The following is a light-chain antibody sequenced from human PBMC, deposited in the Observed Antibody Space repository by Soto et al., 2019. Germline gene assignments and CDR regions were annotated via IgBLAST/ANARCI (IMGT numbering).Light chain of an antibody. J-gene: IGKJ3*01. Sequence: DIQMTQSPSSLSASVGDTVTITCRASQSISNSLHWYQHKPGKAPKLLIYAASSLQSGVPSRFSGSVSGTDLALTISGLQPDDFATYYRQQSYSTPITFGHGTKVDIK. CDR2: AAS. CDR1: QSISNS. CDR3: QQSYSTPIT. V-gene: IGKV1-39*01.